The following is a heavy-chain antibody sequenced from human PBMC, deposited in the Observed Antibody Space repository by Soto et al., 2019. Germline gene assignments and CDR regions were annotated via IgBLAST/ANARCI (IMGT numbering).Heavy chain of an antibody. J-gene: IGHJ4*02. D-gene: IGHD3-22*01. CDR3: ATESGILRTDSRAITDLDY. CDR2: FDPEDGET. CDR1: GYTLTELS. Sequence: QVQLVQSGAEVKKPGASVKVSCKVSGYTLTELSMHWVRQAPGKGLEWMGGFDPEDGETIYAQKFQGRVTMTEDTSTDAAYMERSSLRSEDTAVYYCATESGILRTDSRAITDLDYWGQGTLVTVSS. V-gene: IGHV1-24*01.